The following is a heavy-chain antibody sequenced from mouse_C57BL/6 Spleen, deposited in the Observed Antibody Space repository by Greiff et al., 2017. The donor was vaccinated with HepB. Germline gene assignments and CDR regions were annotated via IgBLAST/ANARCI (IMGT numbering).Heavy chain of an antibody. CDR2: IYPGSGNT. CDR1: GYSFTSYY. Sequence: QVQLKESGPELVKPGASVKISCKASGYSFTSYYIHWVKQRPGQGLEWIGWIYPGSGNTKYNEKFKGKATLTADTSSSTAYMQLSSLTSEDSAVYYCARGGTTVVAKDYAMDYWGQGTSVTVSS. CDR3: ARGGTTVVAKDYAMDY. J-gene: IGHJ4*01. V-gene: IGHV1-66*01. D-gene: IGHD1-1*01.